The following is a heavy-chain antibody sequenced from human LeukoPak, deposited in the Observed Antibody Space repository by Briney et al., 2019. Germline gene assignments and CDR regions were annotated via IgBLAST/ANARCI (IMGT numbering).Heavy chain of an antibody. D-gene: IGHD3-10*01. V-gene: IGHV4-59*08. J-gene: IGHJ2*01. CDR1: GGSISSYY. Sequence: PSETLSLTCTVSGGSISSYYWSWIRQPPGKGLEWIGYIYYSGSTNYNPSLKSRVTMSVDTSKNQFSLKLSSVTAADTAVYYCARLLLWFGESWYFDLWGRGTLVTVSS. CDR3: ARLLLWFGESWYFDL. CDR2: IYYSGST.